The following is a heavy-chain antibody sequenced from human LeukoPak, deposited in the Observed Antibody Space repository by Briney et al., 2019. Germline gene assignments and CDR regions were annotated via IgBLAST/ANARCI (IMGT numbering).Heavy chain of an antibody. V-gene: IGHV4-4*02. CDR2: IYHSGST. CDR1: GGSISSSNW. CDR3: ARHGTRYYYYYMDV. Sequence: SETLSLTCAVSGGSISSSNWWSWVRQPPGKGLEWIGEIYHSGSTNYNPSLKSRVTISVDKSKNQFSLKLSSVTAADTAVYYCARHGTRYYYYYMDVWGKGTTVTISS. J-gene: IGHJ6*03. D-gene: IGHD1-26*01.